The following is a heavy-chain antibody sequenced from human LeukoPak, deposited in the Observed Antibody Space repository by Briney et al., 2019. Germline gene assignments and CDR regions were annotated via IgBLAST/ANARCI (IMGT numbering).Heavy chain of an antibody. V-gene: IGHV3-48*03. CDR2: ISSSGSTT. CDR1: GFTFSSYE. J-gene: IGHJ4*02. CDR3: ATGSYYHAY. Sequence: GGSLRLSCAASGFTFSSYEMNWVRQAPGKGLEWVSYISSSGSTTYYADSVKGRFTISRDNAKNSLHLQMNSLRAEDTAVYYCATGSYYHAYWGQGTLVTVSS. D-gene: IGHD1-26*01.